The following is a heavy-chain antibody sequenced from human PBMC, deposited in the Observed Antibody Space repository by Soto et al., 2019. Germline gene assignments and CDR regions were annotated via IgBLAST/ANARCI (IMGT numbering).Heavy chain of an antibody. CDR3: ARDRGSGWLTFDY. J-gene: IGHJ4*02. Sequence: ETLSLTCTVSGGSIGSYYWSWIRQPPGKGLEWIGYIYYSGSTNYNPSLKSRVTISVDTSKNQFSLKLTSVTAADTAVYYCARDRGSGWLTFDYWGQGTLVTVSS. CDR1: GGSIGSYY. CDR2: IYYSGST. V-gene: IGHV4-59*01. D-gene: IGHD6-19*01.